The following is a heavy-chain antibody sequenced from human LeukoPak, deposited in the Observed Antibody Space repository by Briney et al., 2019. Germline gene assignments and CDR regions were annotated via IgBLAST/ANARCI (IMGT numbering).Heavy chain of an antibody. Sequence: GGSLRLSCAASGFTFSSYAMHWVRQAPGKGLEWVAVISYDGSNKYYADSVKGRFTISRDNSKNTLYLQMNSLRAEDTAVYYCAKTMGEIDHDYWGQGTLVTVSS. J-gene: IGHJ4*02. CDR3: AKTMGEIDHDY. CDR1: GFTFSSYA. CDR2: ISYDGSNK. D-gene: IGHD1-26*01. V-gene: IGHV3-30-3*02.